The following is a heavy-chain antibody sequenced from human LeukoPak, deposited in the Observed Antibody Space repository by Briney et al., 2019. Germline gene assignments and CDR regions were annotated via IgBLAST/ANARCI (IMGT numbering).Heavy chain of an antibody. D-gene: IGHD1-26*01. Sequence: GGSLRLSCAASGFTFSSYWMSWVRQAPGKGLEWVAVISYEASTTYYADPVKGRFTISRDNSRNTLSLQMNGLRPEDTAVYYCAKEGPGNYYSAYFDSWGQGTLVTVSS. J-gene: IGHJ4*02. CDR1: GFTFSSYW. CDR3: AKEGPGNYYSAYFDS. CDR2: ISYEASTT. V-gene: IGHV3-30*18.